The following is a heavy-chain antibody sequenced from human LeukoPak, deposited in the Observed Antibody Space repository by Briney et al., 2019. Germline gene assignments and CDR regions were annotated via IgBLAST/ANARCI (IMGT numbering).Heavy chain of an antibody. CDR1: GYYINSDYY. CDR3: VRDGDKLFQH. D-gene: IGHD3-3*01. Sequence: SETLSLTCAVSGYYINSDYYWGWIRQPPGKGLEWIGHIYHSGNTNYNSSLKSRVTISVDTSKNQFSLNLRSVTAADTAVYYCVRDGDKLFQHWGQGTLVTVSS. CDR2: IYHSGNT. V-gene: IGHV4-38-2*02. J-gene: IGHJ1*01.